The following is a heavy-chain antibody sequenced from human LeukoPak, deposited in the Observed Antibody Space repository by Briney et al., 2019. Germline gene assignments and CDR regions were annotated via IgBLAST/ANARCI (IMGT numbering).Heavy chain of an antibody. Sequence: PSETLSLTCTVSGVSISRYYWSWIRQPPGKGLEWVGYIYYSGGTSYNPSLKSRVTISVDTSKNQFSLKLSSVTAADTAVYYCARDFAGYSSSWYPAVEYYFDYWGQGTLVTVSS. J-gene: IGHJ4*02. CDR3: ARDFAGYSSSWYPAVEYYFDY. CDR1: GVSISRYY. V-gene: IGHV4-59*12. CDR2: IYYSGGT. D-gene: IGHD6-13*01.